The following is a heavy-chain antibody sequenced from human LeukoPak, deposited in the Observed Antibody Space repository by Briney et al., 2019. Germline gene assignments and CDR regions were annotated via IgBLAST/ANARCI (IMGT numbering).Heavy chain of an antibody. CDR2: IYYSGST. J-gene: IGHJ6*03. Sequence: TSQTLSLTCTVSGGSISSGDYYWSWIRQPPGKGLEWIGYIYYSGSTYYNPSLKSRVTISVDTSKNQFSLKLSSVTAADTAVYYCARLVPADTYYYYYYMDVWGKGTTVTVSS. CDR3: ARLVPADTYYYYYYMDV. D-gene: IGHD2-2*01. CDR1: GGSISSGDYY. V-gene: IGHV4-30-4*08.